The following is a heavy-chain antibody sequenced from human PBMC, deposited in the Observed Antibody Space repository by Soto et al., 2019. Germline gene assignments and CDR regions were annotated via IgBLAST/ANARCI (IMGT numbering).Heavy chain of an antibody. CDR3: AADSPRTLAAAGPPDSYYYGMDV. V-gene: IGHV1-58*01. CDR2: IVVGSGNT. D-gene: IGHD6-13*01. CDR1: GFTFTSSA. Sequence: QMQLVQSGPEVKKPGTSVKVSCKASGFTFTSSAVQWVRQARGQRLEWIGWIVVGSGNTNYAQKFQERVTITRDMSTSTAYMELSSLRSEDTAVYYCAADSPRTLAAAGPPDSYYYGMDVWGQGTTVTVSS. J-gene: IGHJ6*02.